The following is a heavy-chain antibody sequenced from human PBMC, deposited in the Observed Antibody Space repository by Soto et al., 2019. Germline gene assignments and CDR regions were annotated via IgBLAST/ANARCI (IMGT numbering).Heavy chain of an antibody. Sequence: GWSLRLSCSASVFTFSSYAMHWVRQAPGKGLEYVSAISSNGGSTYYADSVKGRFTISRDNSKNTLYLQMSSLRAEDTAVYYCMKLWRDLIRWPFDYWGQGTLVTVSS. CDR2: ISSNGGST. CDR1: VFTFSSYA. V-gene: IGHV3-64D*06. D-gene: IGHD4-17*01. J-gene: IGHJ4*02. CDR3: MKLWRDLIRWPFDY.